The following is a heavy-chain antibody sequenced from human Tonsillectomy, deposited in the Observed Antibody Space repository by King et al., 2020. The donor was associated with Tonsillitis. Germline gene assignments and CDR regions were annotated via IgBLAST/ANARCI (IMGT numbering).Heavy chain of an antibody. J-gene: IGHJ3*02. CDR2: ISSRGGS. CDR1: GGSISSGHYY. CDR3: ARRPHPGDAFEI. Sequence: QLQESGPGLVKPSETLSLTCTVSGGSISSGHYYWAWIRQAPGKSLEWIGSISSRGGSYNNPSLKSRLTMSVDTSKSQFSLKLNSVTAADAAVYHCARRPHPGDAFEIWGQGTMVAVSS. V-gene: IGHV4-39*07.